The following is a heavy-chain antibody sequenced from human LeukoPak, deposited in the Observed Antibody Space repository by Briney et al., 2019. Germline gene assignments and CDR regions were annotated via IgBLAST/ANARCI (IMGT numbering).Heavy chain of an antibody. V-gene: IGHV4-39*01. CDR2: IYYSGST. CDR3: ARQGQIDY. J-gene: IGHJ4*02. CDR1: GGSISSSSYY. Sequence: ASETLSLTCTFCGGSISSSSYYWGWIRQPPGKGLERIGSIYYSGSTYYNLSLKSRVTISVDTSKNQFSLKLSSVTAADTAVYYCARQGQIDYWGQGTLVTVSS.